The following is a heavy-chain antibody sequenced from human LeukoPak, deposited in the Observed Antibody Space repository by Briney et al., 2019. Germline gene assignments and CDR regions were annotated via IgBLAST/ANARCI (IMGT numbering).Heavy chain of an antibody. CDR3: ARDLYH. J-gene: IGHJ5*02. Sequence: AGGSLRLSCAASGFTFSSYSMSWVRQAPGKGLEWVSVIYSGGSTYYADSVKGRFTISRDDSKNTLYLQMNSLRAEDTAVYYCARDLYHWGQGTLVTVSS. CDR1: GFTFSSYS. CDR2: IYSGGST. V-gene: IGHV3-53*01.